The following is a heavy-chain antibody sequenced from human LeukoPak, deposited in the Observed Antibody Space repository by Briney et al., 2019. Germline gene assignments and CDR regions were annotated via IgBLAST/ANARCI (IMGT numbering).Heavy chain of an antibody. CDR2: ISDDGGST. D-gene: IGHD5-18*01. V-gene: IGHV3-23*01. CDR3: AKRVLYSSPHPNFDY. J-gene: IGHJ4*02. CDR1: GFTFSSYG. Sequence: PGGSLRLSCAASGFTFSSYGMSWVRQAPGKGLEWVSAISDDGGSTYYADSVKGRFTISRDNSKNTRYLQMNSLRAEDTAVYYCAKRVLYSSPHPNFDYWGQGTLVTVSS.